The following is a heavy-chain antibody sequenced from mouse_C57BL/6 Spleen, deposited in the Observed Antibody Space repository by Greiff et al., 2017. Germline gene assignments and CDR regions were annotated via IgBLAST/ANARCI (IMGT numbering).Heavy chain of an antibody. CDR1: GYAFSSSW. J-gene: IGHJ4*01. Sequence: QVQLQQSGPELVKPGASVKISCKASGYAFSSSWMNWVKQRPGKGLEWIGRIYPGDGDTNYNGKFKGKATLTADKSSSTAYTQLSSLTSEDSAVYFCARRGYYDYDVLYYAMDYWGQGTSVTVSS. V-gene: IGHV1-82*01. D-gene: IGHD2-4*01. CDR3: ARRGYYDYDVLYYAMDY. CDR2: IYPGDGDT.